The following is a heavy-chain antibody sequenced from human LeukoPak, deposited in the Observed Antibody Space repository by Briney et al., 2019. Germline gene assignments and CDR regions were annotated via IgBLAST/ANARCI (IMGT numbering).Heavy chain of an antibody. D-gene: IGHD5-12*01. Sequence: GGSLRLSCVASGFTFGSYSMNWVRQAPGKGLEWVSYISSGSSIMYYADSVKGRFTISRDNSKNMVYLQMNSLRAEDTGVYYCAKDRSTGYGDYWGQGTLVTVSS. V-gene: IGHV3-48*04. CDR1: GFTFGSYS. CDR3: AKDRSTGYGDY. J-gene: IGHJ4*02. CDR2: ISSGSSIM.